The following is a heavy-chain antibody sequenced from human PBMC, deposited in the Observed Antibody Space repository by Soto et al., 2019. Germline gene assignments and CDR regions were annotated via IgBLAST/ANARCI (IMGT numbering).Heavy chain of an antibody. V-gene: IGHV1-18*01. D-gene: IGHD1-1*01. J-gene: IGHJ4*02. CDR1: GYAFTTYG. Sequence: QVHLVQSGAEVKKPGASVKVSCQGSGYAFTTYGITWVRQAPGQGLEWMGWISAHNGNTNYAQKRQGRVTVTRDTSTSTAYMELRSLRYDDTAVYYCARGRYGDYWRQGALVIVST. CDR3: ARGRYGDY. CDR2: ISAHNGNT.